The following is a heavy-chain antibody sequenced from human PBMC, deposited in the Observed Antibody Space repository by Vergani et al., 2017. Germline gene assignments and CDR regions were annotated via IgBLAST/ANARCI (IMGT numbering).Heavy chain of an antibody. J-gene: IGHJ5*01. CDR2: IDEYGNRA. V-gene: IGHV3-74*03. CDR3: VRTEYCTGIACNTRFDS. Sequence: EVQLVESGGGSVQSGGSLRLSCVASGFSFNTYWMHWVRQVPGKGLMWVARIDEYGNRATYGDFETGRFTISRDNAKNTVFLQMNNLRADDAGVYYCVRTEYCTGIACNTRFDSWGQGALLTVSS. D-gene: IGHD2-8*02. CDR1: GFSFNTYW.